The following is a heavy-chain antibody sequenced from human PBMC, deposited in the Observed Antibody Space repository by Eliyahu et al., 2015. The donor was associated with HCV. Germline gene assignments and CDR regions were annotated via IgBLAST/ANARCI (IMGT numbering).Heavy chain of an antibody. CDR1: GFFFRSYW. Sequence: EVQLVESGGGLVQPGGSPRLSCAASGFFFRSYWMSWVRQAPGKGLEGVANINEDGSEKYVVDSVKGRFAISRDNAKNSLYLQMNSLRAEDTAVYYCARAGAVGTVDYWGQGTLVTVSS. D-gene: IGHD6-13*01. V-gene: IGHV3-7*01. J-gene: IGHJ4*02. CDR3: ARAGAVGTVDY. CDR2: INEDGSEK.